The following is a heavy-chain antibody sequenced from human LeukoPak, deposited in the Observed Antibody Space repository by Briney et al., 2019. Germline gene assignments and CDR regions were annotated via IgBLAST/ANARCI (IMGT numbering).Heavy chain of an antibody. V-gene: IGHV1-2*02. CDR2: INPNTAGT. D-gene: IGHD2-8*01. CDR3: ARCHLGYCTNGVCEHWFDP. CDR1: GYTFTGYY. Sequence: ASVKVSCKASGYTFTGYYIYWLRRAPGQGLEWIGWINPNTAGTKYAQKFQGRVTMTMDMSINTAYMELSRLRSDDTAVYYCARCHLGYCTNGVCEHWFDPWGQGTLVTVSS. J-gene: IGHJ5*02.